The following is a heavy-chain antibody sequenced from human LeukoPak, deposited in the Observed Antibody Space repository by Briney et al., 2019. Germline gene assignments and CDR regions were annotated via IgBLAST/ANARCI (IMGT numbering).Heavy chain of an antibody. Sequence: SETLSLTCTVSGGSISSGSYYWSWIRQPAGKGLEWIGRIYTSGSTNYNPSLKSRVTISVDTSKNQFSLKLSSVTAADTAVYYCARGEMTTVAYYFDYWGQGTLVTV. CDR3: ARGEMTTVAYYFDY. CDR1: GGSISSGSYY. V-gene: IGHV4-61*02. CDR2: IYTSGST. D-gene: IGHD4-23*01. J-gene: IGHJ4*02.